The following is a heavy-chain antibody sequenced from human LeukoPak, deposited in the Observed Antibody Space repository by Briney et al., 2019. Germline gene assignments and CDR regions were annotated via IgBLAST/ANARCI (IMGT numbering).Heavy chain of an antibody. Sequence: SVKVSCKASGGTFRSYAISWVRQAPGQGLEWRGGIIPIFGTANYAQKFQGRVTITADESTSTACMELSSLRSEDTAVYYCARDQGYRYGYGDFDYWGQGTLVTVSS. CDR1: GGTFRSYA. D-gene: IGHD5-18*01. CDR3: ARDQGYRYGYGDFDY. V-gene: IGHV1-69*01. CDR2: IIPIFGTA. J-gene: IGHJ4*02.